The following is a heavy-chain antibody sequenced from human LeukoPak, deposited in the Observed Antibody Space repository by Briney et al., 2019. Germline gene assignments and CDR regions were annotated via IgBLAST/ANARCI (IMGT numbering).Heavy chain of an antibody. J-gene: IGHJ4*02. V-gene: IGHV3-48*03. CDR2: ISTGGRTI. D-gene: IGHD2-15*01. CDR1: GFSFSAFE. Sequence: PGGSLRLSCAASGFSFSAFEMNGVRQAPGKGLEWISHISTGGRTIYYADSVKGRFTISRDNAMNSLYLQMNSLRGEDTGVYYCARGSGYVLDYWTQGTLVTVSS. CDR3: ARGSGYVLDY.